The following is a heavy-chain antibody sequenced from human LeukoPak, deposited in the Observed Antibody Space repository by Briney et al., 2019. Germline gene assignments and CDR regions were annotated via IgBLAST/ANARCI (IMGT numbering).Heavy chain of an antibody. CDR3: ARVAAGYSINYFDY. D-gene: IGHD4-23*01. Sequence: GGSLRLSCAASGFTFSSYNMNWVRQAPGKGLEWVSYISSSSSTIYYADSVKGRFTISRDNVENSLYLQMNSLRDEDTAVYYCARVAAGYSINYFDYWGQGTLVTVSS. CDR2: ISSSSSTI. CDR1: GFTFSSYN. V-gene: IGHV3-48*02. J-gene: IGHJ4*02.